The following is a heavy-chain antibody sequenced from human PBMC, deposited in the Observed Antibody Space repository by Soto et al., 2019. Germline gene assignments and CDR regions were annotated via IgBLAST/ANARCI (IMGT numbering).Heavy chain of an antibody. CDR3: ARGSAILFYYFDY. Sequence: SETLSLTCNVSGGSISRGDYYWSWLRQPPGKGLEWIGYIYYRAMPYYNPSLKSRVTIPVDTSKNQFSLNMTSVTAADTAVYYCARGSAILFYYFDYWGQGTPVTVS. CDR2: IYYRAMP. J-gene: IGHJ4*02. CDR1: GGSISRGDYY. D-gene: IGHD6-13*01. V-gene: IGHV4-30-4*01.